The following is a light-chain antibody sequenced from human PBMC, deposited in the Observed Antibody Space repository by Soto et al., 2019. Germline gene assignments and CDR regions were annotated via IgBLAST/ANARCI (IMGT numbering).Light chain of an antibody. Sequence: QSALTQPASVSGSPGQSITISCTGTSSDVGGSNYVSWYQRHPGKAPKLIIYDVNNRPSGISNRFSGYKSGNTASLTISGLQAEDEADYYCSSYRSGSTLVFGGGTKLTVL. V-gene: IGLV2-14*03. CDR3: SSYRSGSTLV. CDR2: DVN. CDR1: SSDVGGSNY. J-gene: IGLJ2*01.